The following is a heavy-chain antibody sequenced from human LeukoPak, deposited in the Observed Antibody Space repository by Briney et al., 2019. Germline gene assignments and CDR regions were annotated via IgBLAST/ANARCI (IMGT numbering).Heavy chain of an antibody. V-gene: IGHV1-2*02. CDR3: ATNILVRDIINWFDP. CDR2: IKPDSGGT. CDR1: GYTFTSYY. D-gene: IGHD3-10*01. J-gene: IGHJ5*02. Sequence: GASVKVSCKASGYTFTSYYMHWVRQAPGQGLEWMGWIKPDSGGTRSAQKFQGRVTMTTDTSISTAYMELSSLRYDDTAVYYCATNILVRDIINWFDPWGQGTLVTVSS.